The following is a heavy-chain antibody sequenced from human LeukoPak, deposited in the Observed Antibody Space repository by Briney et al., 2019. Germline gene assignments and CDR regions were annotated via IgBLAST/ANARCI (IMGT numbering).Heavy chain of an antibody. Sequence: PGGSLRLSCAASRFTFTNYAMSWVRQAPGKGLEWVSGITGSGGVTYYADSVKGRFTISRDDSKNTLYLQMNSLRAEDTAVYYCAKYQRGWYYFDYWGQGTLVTVSS. D-gene: IGHD6-19*01. V-gene: IGHV3-23*01. CDR3: AKYQRGWYYFDY. J-gene: IGHJ4*02. CDR1: RFTFTNYA. CDR2: ITGSGGVT.